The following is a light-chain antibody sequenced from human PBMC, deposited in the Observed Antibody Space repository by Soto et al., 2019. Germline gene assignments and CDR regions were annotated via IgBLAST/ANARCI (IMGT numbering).Light chain of an antibody. CDR1: QSVSNNY. CDR2: GAS. J-gene: IGKJ1*01. Sequence: ETVLTQSPASLSLSPGERATLSCRASQSVSNNYLAWYQQKPGQAPRLLIYGASNRATGIPDRFSGSGSGTDFTLPIIRLEPEDFAVYYCQQYGSSGTFGQGTKVDIK. CDR3: QQYGSSGT. V-gene: IGKV3-20*01.